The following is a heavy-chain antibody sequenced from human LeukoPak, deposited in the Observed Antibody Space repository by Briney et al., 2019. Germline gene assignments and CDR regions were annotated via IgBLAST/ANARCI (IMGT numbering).Heavy chain of an antibody. V-gene: IGHV4-39*01. CDR2: IYYSGST. D-gene: IGHD3-22*01. J-gene: IGHJ5*02. CDR1: GDSLSSGGYY. CDR3: AVWGAYYYDSSGYTNWFDP. Sequence: SQTLSLTCTVSGDSLSSGGYYWGWIRQPPGKGLEWIGSIYYSGSTYYNPSLKSRVTISVDTSKNQFSLKLSSVTAADTAVYYCAVWGAYYYDSSGYTNWFDPWGQGTLVTVSS.